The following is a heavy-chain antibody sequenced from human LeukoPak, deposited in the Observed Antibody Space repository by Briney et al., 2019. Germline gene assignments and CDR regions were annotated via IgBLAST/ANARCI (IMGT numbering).Heavy chain of an antibody. CDR2: SYTGGNT. CDR3: AKMRCSSTSCPNWFDP. Sequence: GGSLRLSCAASGFTVSSNCMSWVRQAPGKGLEWVSVSYTGGNTHYADSVKGRFTLSRDNSKNTLYLQMNSLRAEDTAVYYCAKMRCSSTSCPNWFDPWGQGTLVTVSS. D-gene: IGHD2-2*01. CDR1: GFTVSSNC. J-gene: IGHJ5*02. V-gene: IGHV3-66*01.